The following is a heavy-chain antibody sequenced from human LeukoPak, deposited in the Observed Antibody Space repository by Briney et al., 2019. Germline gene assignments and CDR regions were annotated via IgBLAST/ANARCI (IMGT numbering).Heavy chain of an antibody. V-gene: IGHV3-21*01. CDR1: GFTFSSYS. D-gene: IGHD2-2*02. Sequence: GSLRPPCAASGFTFSSYSMNWVRQAPGKGLEWVSSISSSSSYIYNADSVKGRFTISRDNAKNSLYLQMNSLRAEDTAVYYCARFCSSTSCYKQYYYMDVWGKGTTVTVSS. CDR2: ISSSSSYI. CDR3: ARFCSSTSCYKQYYYMDV. J-gene: IGHJ6*03.